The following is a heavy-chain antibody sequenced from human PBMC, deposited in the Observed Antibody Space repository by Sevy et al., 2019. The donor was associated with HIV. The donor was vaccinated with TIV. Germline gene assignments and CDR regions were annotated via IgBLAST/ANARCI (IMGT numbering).Heavy chain of an antibody. Sequence: GGSLRLSCAASGFTLSSYGMHWVRQAPGKGLEWVAVIRYDGSNKYYADSVKGRFTISRDNSKNTLYLQMNSLRAEDTAVYYCAGDSRGITISAEWGGGMDVWGQGTTVTVSS. CDR1: GFTLSSYG. CDR3: AGDSRGITISAEWGGGMDV. D-gene: IGHD3-3*01. J-gene: IGHJ6*02. V-gene: IGHV3-33*01. CDR2: IRYDGSNK.